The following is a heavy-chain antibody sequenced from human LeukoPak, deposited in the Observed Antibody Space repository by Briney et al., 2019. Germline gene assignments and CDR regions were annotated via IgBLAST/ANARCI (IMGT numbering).Heavy chain of an antibody. CDR3: ARDRGYGDYGPYGMDV. CDR1: GFTFSSNA. D-gene: IGHD4-17*01. Sequence: GGSLRLSCAASGFTFSSNAMHWVRQAQGKGLEYVSAISSNGDSTYYANSVKGRFTISRDNSKNTLYLQMNSLRAEDTAVYYCARDRGYGDYGPYGMDVWGQGTTVTVSS. V-gene: IGHV3-64*01. CDR2: ISSNGDST. J-gene: IGHJ6*02.